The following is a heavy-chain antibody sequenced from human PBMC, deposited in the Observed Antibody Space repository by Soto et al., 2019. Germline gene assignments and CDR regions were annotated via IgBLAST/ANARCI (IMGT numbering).Heavy chain of an antibody. CDR3: ARRRYCGYDCYHKHYYGMDV. Sequence: QVRLVQSGAEVKKPGSSVRVSCRSSVDTFSSYIVNWLRLAPGRGLEWMGRVIPVLTTTDYAQNFRGRVTISADRSTNTVYLDLSSLRSDDTAVYYCARRRYCGYDCYHKHYYGMDVWGQGSLVTVAS. J-gene: IGHJ6*02. V-gene: IGHV1-69*08. CDR2: VIPVLTTT. D-gene: IGHD2-21*02. CDR1: VDTFSSYI.